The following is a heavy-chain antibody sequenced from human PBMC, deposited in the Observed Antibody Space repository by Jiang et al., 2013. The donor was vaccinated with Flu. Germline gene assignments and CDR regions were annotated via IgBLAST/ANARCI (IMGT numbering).Heavy chain of an antibody. D-gene: IGHD3-9*01. CDR3: ARQQLDDILTGYYDY. CDR2: IYYSGST. Sequence: KPSETLSLTCTVSGGSISSSSYYWGWIRQPPGKGLEWIGSIYYSGSTYYNPSLKSRVTISVDTSKNQFSLKLSSVTAADTAVYYCARQQLDDILTGYYDYWGQGTLVTVSS. J-gene: IGHJ4*02. CDR1: GGSISSSSYY. V-gene: IGHV4-39*01.